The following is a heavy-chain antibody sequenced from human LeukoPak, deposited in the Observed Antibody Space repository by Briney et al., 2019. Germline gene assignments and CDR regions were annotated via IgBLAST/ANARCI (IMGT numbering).Heavy chain of an antibody. CDR1: GFTFSSYS. V-gene: IGHV3-21*01. D-gene: IGHD3-9*01. CDR2: ISSSTSYI. CDR3: ARDNRGDYNIGYFDY. Sequence: GGSLRLSCAASGFTFSSYSMNWVRQAPGKGLEWVSSISSSTSYIHYADSVKGRFTISRDNAKNSLYLQVNSLRAEDTAVYYCARDNRGDYNIGYFDYWGQGTLVTVSS. J-gene: IGHJ4*02.